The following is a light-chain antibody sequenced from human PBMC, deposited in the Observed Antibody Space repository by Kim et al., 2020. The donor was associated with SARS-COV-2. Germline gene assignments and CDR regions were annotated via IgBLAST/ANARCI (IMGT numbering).Light chain of an antibody. CDR3: QVWDSSTGVV. CDR1: NIGSKN. V-gene: IGLV3-9*01. CDR2: RDS. Sequence: VALGQTARITCGGNNIGSKNVHWYQQKPGQAPVLVIYRDSNRPSGIPERFSGPNSGNTATLTISRAQAGDEADYYCQVWDSSTGVVFGGGTKLTVL. J-gene: IGLJ2*01.